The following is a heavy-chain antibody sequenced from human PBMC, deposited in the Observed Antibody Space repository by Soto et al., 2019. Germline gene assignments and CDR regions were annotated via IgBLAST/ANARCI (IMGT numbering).Heavy chain of an antibody. CDR2: MSSSGGST. J-gene: IGHJ4*02. CDR1: GFTFSSYA. Sequence: GGSLRLSCAASGFTFSSYAMSWVRQAPGKGLEWVSAMSSSGGSTSYADSVKGRFTISRDNSKNTLYLQMNSLRAEDTAVYYCAREYSSGWKTFEYWGQGTLVTVSS. V-gene: IGHV3-23*01. D-gene: IGHD6-19*01. CDR3: AREYSSGWKTFEY.